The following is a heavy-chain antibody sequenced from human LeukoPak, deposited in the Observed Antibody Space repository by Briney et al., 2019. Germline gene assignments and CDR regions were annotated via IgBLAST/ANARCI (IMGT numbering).Heavy chain of an antibody. CDR3: ARDEPTEDAFDI. CDR1: GGSISSSSYY. J-gene: IGHJ3*02. Sequence: SETLSLTCTVSGGSISSSSYYWGWIRQPPGKGLEWIGYIYYSGSTYYNPSLKSRVTISVDTSKNQFSLKLSSVTAADTAVYYCARDEPTEDAFDIWGQGTMVTVSS. CDR2: IYYSGST. V-gene: IGHV4-30-4*07. D-gene: IGHD1-14*01.